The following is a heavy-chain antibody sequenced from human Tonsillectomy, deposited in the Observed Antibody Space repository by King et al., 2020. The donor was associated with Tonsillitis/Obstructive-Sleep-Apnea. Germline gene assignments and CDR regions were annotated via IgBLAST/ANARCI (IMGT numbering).Heavy chain of an antibody. CDR1: GGSISSSNW. Sequence: MPLQESGPGLVKPSGNLSLTCAVSGGSISSSNWWTWVRQPPGKGLEWIGEIYHSGSTNYNPSLKSRVTISVDKSKNQFSLKLSSVTAADTAVYYCARERDIAGTTLDYWGQGTLVTVSS. CDR3: ARERDIAGTTLDY. D-gene: IGHD1-20*01. J-gene: IGHJ4*02. V-gene: IGHV4-4*02. CDR2: IYHSGST.